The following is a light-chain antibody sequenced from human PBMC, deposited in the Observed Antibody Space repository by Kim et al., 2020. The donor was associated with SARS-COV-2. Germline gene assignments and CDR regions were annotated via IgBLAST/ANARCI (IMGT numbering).Light chain of an antibody. CDR3: QAWDSSAAV. CDR2: QHD. Sequence: SYELTQPPSVSVFPGQTARITCSGDKLGDKYAFWYQQKPGQSPVLVMFQHDKRPSGISQRFSGSNSGNTAILTISGTRTIDEADYYCQAWDSSAAVFGGGTQLTVL. CDR1: KLGDKY. J-gene: IGLJ2*01. V-gene: IGLV3-1*01.